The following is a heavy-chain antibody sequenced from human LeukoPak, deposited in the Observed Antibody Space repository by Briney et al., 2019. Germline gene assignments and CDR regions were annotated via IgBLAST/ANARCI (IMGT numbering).Heavy chain of an antibody. CDR2: ISGSGGST. CDR1: GFTFSSYG. D-gene: IGHD4/OR15-4a*01. CDR3: ARRAGAYSHPYDY. V-gene: IGHV3-23*01. J-gene: IGHJ4*02. Sequence: AGGSLRLSCAASGFTFSSYGMYWVRQAPGKGLEWVSAISGSGGSTYYADSVKGRFTISRDNSKNTLYLQMNSLRAEDTAVYYCARRAGAYSHPYDYWGQGTLVTVSS.